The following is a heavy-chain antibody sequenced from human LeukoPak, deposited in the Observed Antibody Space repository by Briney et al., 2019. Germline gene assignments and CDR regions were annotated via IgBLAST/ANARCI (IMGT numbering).Heavy chain of an antibody. CDR3: ARVDGSGPNAPNDC. D-gene: IGHD3-10*01. V-gene: IGHV1-3*01. CDR2: IHVGSGNT. Sequence: ASVKLSCKASRYPFTSFALHWVRQAPGQRLEWMGWIHVGSGNTEYSQKFQGRVTITRDTPATTTYMELSSLRSEDTAVYYCARVDGSGPNAPNDCWGQGSLVTVSS. J-gene: IGHJ4*02. CDR1: RYPFTSFA.